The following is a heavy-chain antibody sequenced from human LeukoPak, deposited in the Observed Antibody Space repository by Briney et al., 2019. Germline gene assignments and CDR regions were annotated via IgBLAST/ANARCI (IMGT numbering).Heavy chain of an antibody. V-gene: IGHV3-49*03. J-gene: IGHJ5*02. CDR2: IRSKAYGGTT. CDR3: TRDQIFGVDREYNWFDP. CDR1: GFTFGDYA. D-gene: IGHD3-3*01. Sequence: GGSLRHSCTASGFTFGDYAMSWFRQAPGKGLEWVGFIRSKAYGGTTEYAASVKGRFTISRDDSKSIAYLQMNSLKTEDTAVYYCTRDQIFGVDREYNWFDPWGQGTVVTVSS.